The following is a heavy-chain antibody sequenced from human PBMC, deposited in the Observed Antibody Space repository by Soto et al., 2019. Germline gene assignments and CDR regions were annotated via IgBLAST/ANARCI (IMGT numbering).Heavy chain of an antibody. Sequence: GASVKVSCKASGYTFTSYHLHWVRQAPGHGLEWMGLINPSGGYTNYAQKFQGRVTMTRDTSTSTVYMELSSLRSEDTAVYYCARGCGRGNCYYGMDVWGQGTTVTVS. D-gene: IGHD1-26*01. CDR2: INPSGGYT. CDR3: ARGCGRGNCYYGMDV. V-gene: IGHV1-46*01. CDR1: GYTFTSYH. J-gene: IGHJ6*02.